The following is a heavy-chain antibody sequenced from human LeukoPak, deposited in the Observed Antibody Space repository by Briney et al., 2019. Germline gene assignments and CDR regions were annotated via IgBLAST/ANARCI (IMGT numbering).Heavy chain of an antibody. CDR2: IIPTRGIA. V-gene: IGHV1-69*04. CDR3: ARDPGSERFDL. D-gene: IGHD6-19*01. CDR1: GGTFISYA. J-gene: IGHJ5*02. Sequence: ASVKVSCKASGGTFISYAISWVRQAPGQGLEWMGRIIPTRGIANYAQKVQGRVTINADKSTSTAYMELSSLRSEDTAVYYCARDPGSERFDLWGRGTLVTVSS.